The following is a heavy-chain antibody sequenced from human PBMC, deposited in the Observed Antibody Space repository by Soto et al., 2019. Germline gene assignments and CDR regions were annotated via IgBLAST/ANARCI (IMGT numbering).Heavy chain of an antibody. CDR2: VFYSGST. CDR3: ARDQGSLRFKHPSYYYGMDV. CDR1: GVSLGSYY. J-gene: IGHJ6*02. D-gene: IGHD3-3*01. V-gene: IGHV4-59*01. Sequence: PSETLALTCTVSGVSLGSYYWSWIRHPPGKGLCWIGYVFYSGSTNYNPSLKSRVTISVDTSKNQFSLKLSSVTAADTAVYYCARDQGSLRFKHPSYYYGMDVWGQGTTVTVSS.